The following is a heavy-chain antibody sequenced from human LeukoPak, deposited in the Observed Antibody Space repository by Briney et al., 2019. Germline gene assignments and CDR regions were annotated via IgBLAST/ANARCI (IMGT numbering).Heavy chain of an antibody. J-gene: IGHJ3*02. V-gene: IGHV4-59*01. CDR2: IYYSGST. D-gene: IGHD3-22*01. CDR1: GGSISTYY. CDR3: ARRYYFDSSGYYYDTFDI. Sequence: PSETLSLTCTVSGGSISTYYWSWIRQPPGKGLEWIGHIYYSGSTNYDASLESRVTISVDTSKNQFSLKLTSVTAADTAVYYCARRYYFDSSGYYYDTFDIWGQGTMVTVSS.